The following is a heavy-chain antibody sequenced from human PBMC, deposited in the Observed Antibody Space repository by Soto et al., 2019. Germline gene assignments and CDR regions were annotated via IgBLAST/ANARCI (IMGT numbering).Heavy chain of an antibody. CDR1: GYAFSNYG. CDR3: AREKYSGYDLDATDSISYYDYGMDV. V-gene: IGHV1-18*01. Sequence: ASVKVSCKASGYAFSNYGIGWVRQAPGQGLEWVGWISVYTGNTNYAQKLQGRVTMTTDTSTSTAYMELTSLRSEDTAVYYCAREKYSGYDLDATDSISYYDYGMDVWGQGTTVTVSS. CDR2: ISVYTGNT. J-gene: IGHJ6*02. D-gene: IGHD5-12*01.